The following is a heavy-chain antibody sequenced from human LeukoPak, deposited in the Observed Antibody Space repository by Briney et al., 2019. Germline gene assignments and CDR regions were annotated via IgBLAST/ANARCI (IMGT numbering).Heavy chain of an antibody. Sequence: PSETLSLTCSVSGGSISSSSYYWGWIRQPPGKGLEWIGSIYYSGSTYYNPSLKSRVTISVDTSKNQFSLKLSSVTAADTAVYYCASTYYYDSSGYYYSEYFQHWGQGTLVTVSS. D-gene: IGHD3-22*01. V-gene: IGHV4-39*07. CDR1: GGSISSSSYY. CDR3: ASTYYYDSSGYYYSEYFQH. CDR2: IYYSGST. J-gene: IGHJ1*01.